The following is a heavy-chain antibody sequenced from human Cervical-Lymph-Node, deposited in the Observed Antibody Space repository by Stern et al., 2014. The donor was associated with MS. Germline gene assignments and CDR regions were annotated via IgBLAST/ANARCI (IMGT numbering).Heavy chain of an antibody. CDR1: GFSFSRYA. V-gene: IGHV3-33*01. CDR3: ASAYSSSHYYFDY. J-gene: IGHJ4*02. D-gene: IGHD6-13*01. CDR2: IWYDGSNP. Sequence: VQLVESGGGVVQPGRSLRLSCAASGFSFSRYAMHWVRQAQGKGQAWVALIWYDGSNPYYADSVTGRFTISRDNFKNTLYLQMNSLRAEDTAVYYCASAYSSSHYYFDYWGQGTLVTVSS.